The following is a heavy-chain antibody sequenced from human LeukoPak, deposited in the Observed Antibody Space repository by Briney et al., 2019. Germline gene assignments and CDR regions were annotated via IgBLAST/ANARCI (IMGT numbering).Heavy chain of an antibody. CDR3: ARDRASGYEDY. CDR1: GFTFGSYW. CDR2: ISQDGSEK. Sequence: GGSLRLSCAASGFTFGSYWMSWVRQAPGKGLEWVANISQDGSEKYYVDSLKGRFTVSRDNAKNSLYLQMDSLTAEDTAVYYCARDRASGYEDYWGQGTLVTVSS. J-gene: IGHJ4*02. V-gene: IGHV3-7*01. D-gene: IGHD5-12*01.